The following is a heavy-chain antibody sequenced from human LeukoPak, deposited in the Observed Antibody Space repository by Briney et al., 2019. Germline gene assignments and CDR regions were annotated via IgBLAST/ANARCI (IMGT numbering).Heavy chain of an antibody. CDR1: GGSFSGYY. Sequence: SETLSLTCAVYGGSFSGYYWSWIRQPPGKGLEWIGEINHSGSTNYNPSLKSRVTISVDTSKNQFSLKLSSVTAADTAVYYCARGFTYYYDSSGPCPHFDYWGQGTLVTVSS. J-gene: IGHJ4*02. CDR3: ARGFTYYYDSSGPCPHFDY. CDR2: INHSGST. D-gene: IGHD3-22*01. V-gene: IGHV4-34*01.